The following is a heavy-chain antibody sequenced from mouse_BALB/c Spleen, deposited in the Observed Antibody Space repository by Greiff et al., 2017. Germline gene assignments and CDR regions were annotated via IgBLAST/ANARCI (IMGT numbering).Heavy chain of an antibody. Sequence: EVQLVESGGGLVKPGGSLKLSCAASGFTFSSYAMSWVRQSPEKRLEWVAEISSGGSYTYYPDTVTGRFTISRDNAKNTLYLEMSSLRSEDTAMYYCAKIYYYGSSSWYFDVWGAGTTVTVSS. D-gene: IGHD1-1*01. CDR3: AKIYYYGSSSWYFDV. CDR2: ISSGGSYT. V-gene: IGHV5-9-4*01. CDR1: GFTFSSYA. J-gene: IGHJ1*01.